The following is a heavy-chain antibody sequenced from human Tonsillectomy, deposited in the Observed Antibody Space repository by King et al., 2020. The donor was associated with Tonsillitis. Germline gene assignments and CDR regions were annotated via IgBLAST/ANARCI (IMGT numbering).Heavy chain of an antibody. CDR3: AGGGGGLWLLSPSWFDP. V-gene: IGHV1-8*01. CDR1: GYTFKSYD. Sequence: QLVQSGAEVKKPGASVKVSCKASGYTFKSYDINWVRQATGQGLEWMGWMNPNSGDTGYAQKFQGRVTMTRNTSISTAYMELSSLRSEDTAVYYCAGGGGGLWLLSPSWFDPWGQGTLVTVSS. CDR2: MNPNSGDT. D-gene: IGHD3-10*01. J-gene: IGHJ5*02.